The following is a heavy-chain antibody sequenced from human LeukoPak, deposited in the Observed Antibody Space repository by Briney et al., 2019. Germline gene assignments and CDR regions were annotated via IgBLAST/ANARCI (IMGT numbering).Heavy chain of an antibody. CDR2: IIPIFGTA. D-gene: IGHD5-12*01. CDR1: GGTFSSYA. CDR3: ARATSGSSGYGSDY. V-gene: IGHV1-69*05. Sequence: ASVKVSCKASGGTFSSYAISWVRQAPGQGLEWMGGIIPIFGTANYAQKFQGRVTMTRDPSITTAYMELRWLRSDDTAVYYCARATSGSSGYGSDYWGQGTLVTVSS. J-gene: IGHJ4*02.